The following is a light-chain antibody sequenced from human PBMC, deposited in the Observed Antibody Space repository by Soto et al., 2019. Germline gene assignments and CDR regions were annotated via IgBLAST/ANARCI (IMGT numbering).Light chain of an antibody. V-gene: IGKV3-20*01. Sequence: EIVLTQSPGTLSLSPGERATLSCRASQSLTGNYLAWYQQKPGQAPRLLISGTSNRATGIPDRFSGSGSGTDFTLTISRLEPDDFAVYYCQQYGDSAFTFGPGTKVDIK. CDR2: GTS. CDR1: QSLTGNY. CDR3: QQYGDSAFT. J-gene: IGKJ3*01.